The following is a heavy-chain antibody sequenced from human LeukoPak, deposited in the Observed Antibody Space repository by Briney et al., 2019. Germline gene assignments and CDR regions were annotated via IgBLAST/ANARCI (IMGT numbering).Heavy chain of an antibody. Sequence: PSETLSLTCTVSGGSISSGGYYWSWIRQPPGKGLEWIGYIYYSGSTYYNPSLKSRVTISVDTSKNQFSLKLSSVTAADTAVYYCARSSITIFGVVIIPDAFDIWGQGTMVTVSS. CDR1: GGSISSGGYY. V-gene: IGHV4-30-2*03. CDR3: ARSSITIFGVVIIPDAFDI. CDR2: IYYSGST. D-gene: IGHD3-3*01. J-gene: IGHJ3*02.